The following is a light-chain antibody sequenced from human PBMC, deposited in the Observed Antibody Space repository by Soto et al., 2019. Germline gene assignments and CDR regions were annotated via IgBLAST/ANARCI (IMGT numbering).Light chain of an antibody. CDR3: QQYGNSPWSSPWT. J-gene: IGKJ1*01. CDR1: QSLSSTY. Sequence: EFVLTQSPGTLSLSPGERATLSCRASQSLSSTYLAWYQQKPGQAPRLLIYGASSRATGIPDRFSGSGSGTDFTLTISRLEPEDFAVYCCQQYGNSPWSSPWTFGQGTKVEVK. V-gene: IGKV3-20*01. CDR2: GAS.